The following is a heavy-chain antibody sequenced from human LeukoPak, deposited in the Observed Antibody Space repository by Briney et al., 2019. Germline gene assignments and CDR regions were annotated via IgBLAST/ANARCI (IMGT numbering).Heavy chain of an antibody. J-gene: IGHJ4*02. CDR2: ISDSGGST. V-gene: IGHV3-23*01. D-gene: IGHD5-12*01. CDR3: AKMSSGQTYFLY. Sequence: GGSLRLSCAASGFTFSSYAMSWVRQAPGKGLEWVSAISDSGGSTYYADSVKGRFTISRDNSKNTLYLQMNSLRAEDTAVYYCAKMSSGQTYFLYWGQGSLVTVSS. CDR1: GFTFSSYA.